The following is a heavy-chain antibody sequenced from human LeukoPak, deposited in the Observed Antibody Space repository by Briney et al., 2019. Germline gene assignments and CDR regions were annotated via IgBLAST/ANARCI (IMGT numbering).Heavy chain of an antibody. CDR3: ARGGSGSDYYFYYMDV. CDR2: TYHSGTT. CDR1: GYSISSGYY. V-gene: IGHV4-38-2*01. D-gene: IGHD3-10*01. J-gene: IGHJ6*03. Sequence: PSETLSLTCAVSGYSISSGYYWGWIRQPPGKGLEWIGSTYHSGTTYYNPSLMSRVTISVDTSKNQFSLKVNSVTAADTAVYYCARGGSGSDYYFYYMDVWGKGTTVTVSS.